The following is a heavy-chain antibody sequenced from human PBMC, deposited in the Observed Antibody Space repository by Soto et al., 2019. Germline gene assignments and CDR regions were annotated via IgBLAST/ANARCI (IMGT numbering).Heavy chain of an antibody. CDR3: ARDTQDDFWSGYYRDY. CDR1: GFTFSSYS. J-gene: IGHJ4*02. Sequence: GGSLRLSCAASGFTFSSYSMNWVRQAPGKGLEWVSYISSSSSTIYYADSVKGRFTISRDNAKNSLYLQMNSLRDGDTAVYYCARDTQDDFWSGYYRDYWGQGSLVTVSS. CDR2: ISSSSSTI. V-gene: IGHV3-48*02. D-gene: IGHD3-3*01.